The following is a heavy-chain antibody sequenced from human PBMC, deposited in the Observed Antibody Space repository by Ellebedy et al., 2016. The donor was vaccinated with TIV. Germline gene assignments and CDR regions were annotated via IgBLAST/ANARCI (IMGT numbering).Heavy chain of an antibody. CDR3: ARVRDYYDSSGYPDN. D-gene: IGHD3-22*01. J-gene: IGHJ4*02. CDR2: IYYSGGNT. Sequence: MPSETLSLTCTVSGGSISSNYWSWIRQPPGKGLEWIGYIYYSGGNTKYNSSLRSRVTISVDRSKNQFSLKLTSVTAADTAVYYCARVRDYYDSSGYPDNWGQGTLVTVSS. V-gene: IGHV4-59*01. CDR1: GGSISSNY.